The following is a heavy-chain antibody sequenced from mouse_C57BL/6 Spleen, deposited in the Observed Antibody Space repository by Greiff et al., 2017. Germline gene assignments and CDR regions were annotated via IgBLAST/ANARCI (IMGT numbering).Heavy chain of an antibody. CDR2: ISSGSSTI. J-gene: IGHJ3*01. D-gene: IGHD4-1*01. CDR1: GFTFSDYG. V-gene: IGHV5-17*01. Sequence: EVKLVESGGGLVKPGGSLKLSCAASGFTFSDYGMHWVRQAPEKGLEWVAYISSGSSTIYYADTVKGRFTISRDNAKNTLFLQMTSLRSEDTAMYYCASRNWEGRLAYWGQGTLVTVSA. CDR3: ASRNWEGRLAY.